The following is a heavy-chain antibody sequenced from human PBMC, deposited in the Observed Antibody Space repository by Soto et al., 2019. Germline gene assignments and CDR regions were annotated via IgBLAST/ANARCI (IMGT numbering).Heavy chain of an antibody. D-gene: IGHD3-16*02. Sequence: PSETLSLTCAVYGGSFSDYYWTWIRQPPGKELEWIGEINHSGSTNYNPSLKSRVTISLDTSKNQFSLKLSSVTAADTAMYYCARSHVWGSYHRYFDYWGQGSQVTVSS. CDR2: INHSGST. CDR3: ARSHVWGSYHRYFDY. CDR1: GGSFSDYY. J-gene: IGHJ4*02. V-gene: IGHV4-34*01.